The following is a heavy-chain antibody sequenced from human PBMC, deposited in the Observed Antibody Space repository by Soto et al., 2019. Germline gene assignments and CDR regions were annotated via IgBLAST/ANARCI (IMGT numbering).Heavy chain of an antibody. CDR1: GFTFSSYA. D-gene: IGHD4-17*01. CDR2: TYSGGDT. J-gene: IGHJ4*02. Sequence: EVQLLESGGGLVQPGESLKISCAVSGFTFSSYAMSWVRQAPGKGLEWVSVTYSGGDTRYADSVKGRFTMSRDSTKNTVYLQMDSLRAEDTAVYFCARNVPVTALGYWGQGSLVTVSS. V-gene: IGHV3-66*01. CDR3: ARNVPVTALGY.